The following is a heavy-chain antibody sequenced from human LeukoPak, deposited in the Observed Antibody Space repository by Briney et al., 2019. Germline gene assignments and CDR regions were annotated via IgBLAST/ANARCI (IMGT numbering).Heavy chain of an antibody. CDR3: ARGSVSRWTTQSYFDY. D-gene: IGHD1-1*01. CDR2: IIPILGIA. V-gene: IGHV1-69*04. J-gene: IGHJ4*02. CDR1: GGTFSSYA. Sequence: ASVKVSCKASGGTFSSYAISWVRQAPGQGLEWMGRIIPILGIANYAQKFQGRVTITADKSTSTAYMELSSLRSEDTAVYYCARGSVSRWTTQSYFDYWGQGTLVTVTS.